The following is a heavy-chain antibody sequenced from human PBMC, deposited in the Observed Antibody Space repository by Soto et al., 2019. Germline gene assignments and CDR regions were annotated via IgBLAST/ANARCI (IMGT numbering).Heavy chain of an antibody. D-gene: IGHD6-13*01. Sequence: PSETLSLTCTISGGSISSHYWSWIRQPPGQGLEWIGYMYYSGSPNYNPSLKSRVTISVDTSKNQFSLNLSFVTAADTAVYYCARGEAAGRSDYWGQGTLVTVSS. CDR3: ARGEAAGRSDY. CDR2: MYYSGSP. V-gene: IGHV4-59*11. CDR1: GGSISSHY. J-gene: IGHJ4*02.